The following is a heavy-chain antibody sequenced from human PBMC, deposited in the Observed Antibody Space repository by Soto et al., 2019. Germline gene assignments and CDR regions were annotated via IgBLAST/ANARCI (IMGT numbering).Heavy chain of an antibody. CDR1: GGSITSGNSYS. CDR3: ARAVTPYFGTWFDP. CDR2: ISHTGST. D-gene: IGHD3-10*01. Sequence: QLQLQESGSGLVKPSQTLSLTCSVSGGSITSGNSYSWSWIRQPPGKGLEWIGSISHTGSTSYNPSLKSRASMSVDKSKNQFSLKLSSVTAADMAVYYCARAVTPYFGTWFDPWGQGTLVTVSS. J-gene: IGHJ5*02. V-gene: IGHV4-30-2*01.